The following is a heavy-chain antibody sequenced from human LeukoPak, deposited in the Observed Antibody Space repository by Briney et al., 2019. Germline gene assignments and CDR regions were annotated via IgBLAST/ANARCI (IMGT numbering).Heavy chain of an antibody. D-gene: IGHD3-3*01. Sequence: GGSLRLSCSASGFTFSSYAMHWVRQAPGKGLEYVSAISSNGGSTYYADSAKGRLTISRDNSKNTLYLQMSSLRAEDTAVYYCVKGGDYDFWSGHDWAFDIWGQGTMVTVSS. CDR2: ISSNGGST. CDR3: VKGGDYDFWSGHDWAFDI. J-gene: IGHJ3*02. V-gene: IGHV3-64D*06. CDR1: GFTFSSYA.